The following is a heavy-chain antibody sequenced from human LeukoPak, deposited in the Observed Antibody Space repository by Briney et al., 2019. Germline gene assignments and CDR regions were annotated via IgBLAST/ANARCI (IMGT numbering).Heavy chain of an antibody. CDR2: ISSSSSTI. CDR1: GFTFRNYG. Sequence: GGSLRLSCTTSGFTFRNYGMTWVRQAPGKGLEWVSYISSSSSTIFYADSVKGRFTISRDDAKNSVDLQMYSLRDEDTAMYYCTKLGNHWADGDYWADGSWGQGTLVTVSS. CDR3: TKLGNHWADGDYWADGS. V-gene: IGHV3-48*02. D-gene: IGHD5-24*01. J-gene: IGHJ5*02.